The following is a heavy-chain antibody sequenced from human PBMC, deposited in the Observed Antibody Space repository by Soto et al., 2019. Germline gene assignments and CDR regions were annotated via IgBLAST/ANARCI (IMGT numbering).Heavy chain of an antibody. CDR3: ARDGRFTRFDY. Sequence: PGGSLRLSCAASGFTFISYAMHWVRQAPGKGLEWVAVISYDGSNKYYADSVKGRFTISRDNSKNTLYLQMNSLRAEDTAVYYCARDGRFTRFDYWGQGTLVTVSS. V-gene: IGHV3-30-3*01. CDR1: GFTFISYA. D-gene: IGHD3-3*01. J-gene: IGHJ4*02. CDR2: ISYDGSNK.